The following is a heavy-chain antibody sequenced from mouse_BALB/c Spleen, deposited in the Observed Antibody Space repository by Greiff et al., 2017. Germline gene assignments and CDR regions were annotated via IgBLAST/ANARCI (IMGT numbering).Heavy chain of an antibody. V-gene: IGHV1S135*01. CDR2: IDPFNGGT. CDR3: ARSDITTVVSFDY. J-gene: IGHJ2*01. D-gene: IGHD1-1*01. CDR1: GYSFTSYY. Sequence: VQLQQSGPELMKPGASVKISCKASGYSFTSYYMHWVKQSHGKSLEWIGYIDPFNGGTSYNQKFKGKATLTVDKSSSTAYMHLSSLTSEDSAVYYCARSDITTVVSFDYWGQGTTLTVSS.